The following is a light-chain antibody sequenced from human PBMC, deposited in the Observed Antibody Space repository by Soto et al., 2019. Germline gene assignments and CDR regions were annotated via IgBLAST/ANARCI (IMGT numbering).Light chain of an antibody. CDR1: QSVSSY. Sequence: EIVLTQSPATLSLSPGERATLSCRASQSVSSYLAWYQQKPGQAPRLLIYDASNRATGIPARFSGSGSGTDFALPISSLKPEDFAIYYCQQRRHWPPVTFGGGTKV. CDR3: QQRRHWPPVT. J-gene: IGKJ4*01. V-gene: IGKV3-11*01. CDR2: DAS.